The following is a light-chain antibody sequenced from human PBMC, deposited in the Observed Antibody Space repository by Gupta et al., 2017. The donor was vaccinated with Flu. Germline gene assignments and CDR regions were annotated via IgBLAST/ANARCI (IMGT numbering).Light chain of an antibody. J-gene: IGKJ4*01. CDR3: QQRSNWLT. CDR1: QSVSSY. CDR2: DAT. Sequence: EIVLPQPPATWPLSPGERATLSCRASQSVSSYLTWYQQKPGQPPRLLIYDATNRATGIPARCSGSGSGTDFTLTISSLEPEDFAVYYCQQRSNWLTFGGGTKVDIK. V-gene: IGKV3-11*01.